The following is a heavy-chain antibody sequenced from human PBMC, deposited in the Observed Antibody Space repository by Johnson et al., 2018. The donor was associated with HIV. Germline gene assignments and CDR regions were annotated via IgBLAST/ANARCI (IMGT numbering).Heavy chain of an antibody. J-gene: IGHJ3*02. CDR1: GFTFSSYA. Sequence: QEKLVESGGGVVQPGRSLRLSCAASGFTFSSYAMHWVRQAPGKGLEWVAFIRYDASNKYYADSVKGRFTISRDNSKNTLYLQMNSLRVEDTAVYHCARGRRPWELHGFNAFDTWGQGTMVIVSS. CDR2: IRYDASNK. D-gene: IGHD1-26*01. CDR3: ARGRRPWELHGFNAFDT. V-gene: IGHV3-30*04.